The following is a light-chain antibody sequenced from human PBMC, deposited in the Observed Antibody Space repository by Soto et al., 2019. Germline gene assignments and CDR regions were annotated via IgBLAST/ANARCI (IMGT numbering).Light chain of an antibody. CDR3: QHYLGSGWT. Sequence: IVLTQSPGTLSLSPGERATLSCRASQSVSKYLAWLQQKPGQAPRVLIYGTSSEATGIPDRFSGSGSGAEFTLTISRLEPEDFAVYYCQHYLGSGWTFGQGTKVEIK. V-gene: IGKV3-20*01. CDR2: GTS. CDR1: QSVSKY. J-gene: IGKJ1*01.